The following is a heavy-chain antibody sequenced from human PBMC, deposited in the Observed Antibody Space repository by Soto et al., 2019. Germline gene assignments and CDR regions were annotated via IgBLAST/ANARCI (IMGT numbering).Heavy chain of an antibody. J-gene: IGHJ4*02. CDR1: GGPFISST. V-gene: IGHV1-69*02. CDR3: ASFGYCSSTSCSIC. CDR2: IIPILGIA. D-gene: IGHD2-2*03. Sequence: SVKVSCKASGGPFISSTISWVRQAPGQGLEWMGRIIPILGIANYAQKFQGRVTITADKSTSTAYMELSSLRSEDTAVYYCASFGYCSSTSCSICWGQGTLVTVSS.